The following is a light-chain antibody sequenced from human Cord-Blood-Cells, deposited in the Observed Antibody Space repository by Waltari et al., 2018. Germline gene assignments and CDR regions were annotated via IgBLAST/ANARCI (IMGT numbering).Light chain of an antibody. V-gene: IGKV1-39*01. CDR2: AAS. CDR1: QSISSY. J-gene: IGKJ1*01. CDR3: QQSYSTPRT. Sequence: DIQMTQSPSSQSASVGDRVTITCRASQSISSYLNWYQQKPGKAPKLLIYAASSLQSGVPSRFSGSGSGTDFTLTISSLQPEDFATYYCQQSYSTPRTFGQGTKEEIK.